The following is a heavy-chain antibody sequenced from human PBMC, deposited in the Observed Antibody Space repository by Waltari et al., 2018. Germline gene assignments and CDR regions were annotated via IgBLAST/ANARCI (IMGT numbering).Heavy chain of an antibody. CDR1: GYPFTSYA. CDR2: INAGNGNT. D-gene: IGHD6-19*01. Sequence: QVQLVQSGAEVKKPGASVKVSCKASGYPFTSYAMHWVRQAPGQRLEWMGWINAGNGNTKYSQKFQGRVTITRDTSASTAYMELSSLRSEDTAVYYCAGAVAGTEVYYYYGMDVWGQGTTVTVSS. J-gene: IGHJ6*02. CDR3: AGAVAGTEVYYYYGMDV. V-gene: IGHV1-3*01.